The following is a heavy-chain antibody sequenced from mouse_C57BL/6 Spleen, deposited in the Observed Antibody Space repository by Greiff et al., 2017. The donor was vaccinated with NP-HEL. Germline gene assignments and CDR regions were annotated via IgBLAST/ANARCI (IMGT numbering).Heavy chain of an antibody. V-gene: IGHV1-72*01. Sequence: QVQLKQPGAELVKPGASVKLSCKASGYTFTSYWMHWVKQRPGRGLEWIGRIDPNSGGTKYNEKFKSKATLTVDKPSSTAYMQLSSLTSEDSAVYYCAREGESITTVVAGNAMDYWGQGTSVTVSS. CDR1: GYTFTSYW. D-gene: IGHD1-1*01. J-gene: IGHJ4*01. CDR3: AREGESITTVVAGNAMDY. CDR2: IDPNSGGT.